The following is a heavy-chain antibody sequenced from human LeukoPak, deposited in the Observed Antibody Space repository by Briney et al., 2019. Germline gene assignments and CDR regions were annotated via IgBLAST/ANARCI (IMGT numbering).Heavy chain of an antibody. CDR2: INHTGST. J-gene: IGHJ3*02. CDR1: GGSFSGYY. V-gene: IGHV4-34*01. Sequence: HPSETLSLTCAVYGGSFSGYYWSWIRQPPGKGLEWIGEINHTGSTNYNTSLKSRVTLSVDTSKNQFSLKLSSVTAADTAVYYCARHERVATMFNHAFDIWGQGTMVTVSS. CDR3: ARHERVATMFNHAFDI. D-gene: IGHD5-12*01.